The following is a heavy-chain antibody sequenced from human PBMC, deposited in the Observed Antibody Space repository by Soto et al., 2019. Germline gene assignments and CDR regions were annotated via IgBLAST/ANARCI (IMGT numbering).Heavy chain of an antibody. CDR2: ISYDGSNK. D-gene: IGHD2-2*01. V-gene: IGHV3-30*03. CDR3: AREELSRYDS. J-gene: IGHJ4*02. Sequence: GGSLRLSCAASGFTFSTYRMHGVRQAPGKGLEWVAAISYDGSNKYYTDSVKGRFSLFRDNSKNTVYLQMNSLRGEDTAVYYCAREELSRYDSWGQGTLITVSS. CDR1: GFTFSTYR.